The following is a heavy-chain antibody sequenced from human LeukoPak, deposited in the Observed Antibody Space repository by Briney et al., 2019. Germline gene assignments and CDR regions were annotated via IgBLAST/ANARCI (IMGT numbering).Heavy chain of an antibody. CDR2: ISWDGGST. CDR3: AKDGVKYNWNYGYYYYMDV. J-gene: IGHJ6*03. V-gene: IGHV3-43D*04. CDR1: GFTFDDYA. D-gene: IGHD1-7*01. Sequence: PGGSLRLSCAASGFTFDDYAMHWVRQAPRKGLEWVSLISWDGGSTYYADSVKGRFTISRDNSKNSLYLQMNSLRAEDTALYYCAKDGVKYNWNYGYYYYMDVWGKGTTVTVSS.